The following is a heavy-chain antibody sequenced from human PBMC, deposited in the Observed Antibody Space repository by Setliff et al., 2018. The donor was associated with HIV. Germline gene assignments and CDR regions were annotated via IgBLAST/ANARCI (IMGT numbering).Heavy chain of an antibody. Sequence: LSLTCAVYGGSFSGYYWNWIRQPPGKGLEWIGEINHSGSTKFNPSLKSRVTISVDTSKNQFSLKLSSVTAADTAVYYCASSMGSHDAFDIWGQGTMVTVS. CDR3: ASSMGSHDAFDI. CDR2: INHSGST. V-gene: IGHV4-34*01. D-gene: IGHD2-8*01. CDR1: GGSFSGYY. J-gene: IGHJ3*02.